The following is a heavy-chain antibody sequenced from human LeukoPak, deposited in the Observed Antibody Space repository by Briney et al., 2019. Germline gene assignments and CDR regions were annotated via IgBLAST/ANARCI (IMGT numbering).Heavy chain of an antibody. CDR2: ISYDGSNK. CDR1: GFTFSSIA. V-gene: IGHV3-30-3*01. CDR3: ARVEYYYDSSGYFDY. Sequence: GGSLRLSCAASGFTFSSIAMSWVRQAPGKGLEWVAVISYDGSNKYYADSVKGRFTISRDNSKNTLYLQMNSLRAEDTAVYYCARVEYYYDSSGYFDYWGQGTLVTVSS. J-gene: IGHJ4*02. D-gene: IGHD3-22*01.